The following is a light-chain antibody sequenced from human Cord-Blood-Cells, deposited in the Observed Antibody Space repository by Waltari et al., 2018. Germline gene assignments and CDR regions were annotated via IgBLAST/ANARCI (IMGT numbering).Light chain of an antibody. Sequence: QSALTQPASVSGSPGQSITISCTGTSSDVGSYNLVSGYQQHPGKAPKPMIYEGSKRPSGVSNRFSCSKSGNTASLTISGLQAEDEADYYCCSYAGSSTVVFGGGTKLTVL. CDR2: EGS. J-gene: IGLJ2*01. CDR1: SSDVGSYNL. CDR3: CSYAGSSTVV. V-gene: IGLV2-23*01.